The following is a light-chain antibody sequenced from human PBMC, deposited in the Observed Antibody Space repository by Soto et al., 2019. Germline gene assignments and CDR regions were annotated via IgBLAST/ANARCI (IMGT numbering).Light chain of an antibody. CDR1: QDIGTW. Sequence: DIQMTQSPSTLSASVGDRVTITCGASQDIGTWLAWYQQKPEKAPKVLIYRASHLESGVPSRFSGSGSGTEFTLTINSLQSDDFATYYCQHYYGFSWTFGQGTKVDIK. CDR2: RAS. J-gene: IGKJ1*01. V-gene: IGKV1-5*03. CDR3: QHYYGFSWT.